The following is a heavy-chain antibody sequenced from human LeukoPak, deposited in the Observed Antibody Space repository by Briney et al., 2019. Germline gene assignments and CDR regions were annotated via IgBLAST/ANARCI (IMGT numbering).Heavy chain of an antibody. D-gene: IGHD3-22*01. J-gene: IGHJ5*02. CDR2: MYYSGST. Sequence: PSETLSLTCTVSGGSISSGDYYWSWIRQPPGTGLEWIAYMYYSGSTYYNPSLKSRVTMSADTSRSQLSLKLSSVTAADTAVYYCARPYYYDSRIDPWGQGILVTVSS. CDR1: GGSISSGDYY. V-gene: IGHV4-30-4*01. CDR3: ARPYYYDSRIDP.